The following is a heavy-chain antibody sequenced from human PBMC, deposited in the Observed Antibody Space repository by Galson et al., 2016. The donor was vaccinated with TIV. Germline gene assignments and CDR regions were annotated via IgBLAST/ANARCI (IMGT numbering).Heavy chain of an antibody. CDR2: FDLEDGKT. Sequence: SVKVSCKVSGYTLTEVAMYWVRQAPGKGLEWMGGFDLEDGKTIYAQRFQGRVTMTEDTSTDTAYMALSSLRSEDTDVYYCATDVPTQYFDTSGYSPLGFWGQGTLVVVSS. D-gene: IGHD3-22*01. J-gene: IGHJ4*02. CDR1: GYTLTEVA. CDR3: ATDVPTQYFDTSGYSPLGF. V-gene: IGHV1-24*01.